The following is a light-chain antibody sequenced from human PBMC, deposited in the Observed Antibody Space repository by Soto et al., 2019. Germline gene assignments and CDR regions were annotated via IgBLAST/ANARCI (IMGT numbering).Light chain of an antibody. V-gene: IGKV3-20*01. CDR3: QQYGSSPPIP. CDR1: QSVSSSY. Sequence: EIVLTQSPGTLSLSPGGRATLSCRASQSVSSSYLAWYQQKPGQAPRLLIYGASSRATGIPDRFSGSGSGTDFTLTISRLEPEDFAVYYCQQYGSSPPIPFGQGTRLEIK. J-gene: IGKJ5*01. CDR2: GAS.